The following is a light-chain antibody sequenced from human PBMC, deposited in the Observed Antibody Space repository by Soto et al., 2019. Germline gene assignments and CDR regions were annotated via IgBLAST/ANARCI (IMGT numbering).Light chain of an antibody. Sequence: TKSPAKVSVSIGDRATISWRASQSISGNLAWYQQKPGQGPRLLIYHVSTRTTGTPATFSGSASGTEFTPTLSSPQSWDFAVLFCQQEQGRPRTVSQGTKVDIK. CDR3: QQEQGRPRT. J-gene: IGKJ1*01. CDR1: QSISGN. V-gene: IGKV3D-15*01. CDR2: HVS.